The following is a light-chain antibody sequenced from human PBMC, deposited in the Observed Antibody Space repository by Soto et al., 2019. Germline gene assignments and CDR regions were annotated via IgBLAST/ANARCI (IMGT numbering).Light chain of an antibody. CDR3: QQRSNWPTWT. CDR2: KAS. Sequence: DIQMTQSPSTLSAFVGDRVTITCRASQSISSWLAWYQQKPGKAPKLLIYKASTLKSGVPSRFSGSGSGTDFTLTISSLEPEDFAVYYCQQRSNWPTWTFGQGTKVDIK. CDR1: QSISSW. V-gene: IGKV1-5*03. J-gene: IGKJ1*01.